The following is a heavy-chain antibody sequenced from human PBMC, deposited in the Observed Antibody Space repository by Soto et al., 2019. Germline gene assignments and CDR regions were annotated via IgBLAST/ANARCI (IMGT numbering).Heavy chain of an antibody. CDR1: VGSISSYY. Sequence: PSETLSLTCSVSVGSISSYYWSWIRQPPGKGLEWIGYIYYSGSTNYNPSLKSRVTISVDTSKIQFSLKLSSVTAADTAVYYCARDRIGHSYCLSGEYCYYGVEHWGQGTTVT. CDR2: IYYSGST. D-gene: IGHD5-18*01. V-gene: IGHV4-59*01. CDR3: ARDRIGHSYCLSGEYCYYGVEH. J-gene: IGHJ6*02.